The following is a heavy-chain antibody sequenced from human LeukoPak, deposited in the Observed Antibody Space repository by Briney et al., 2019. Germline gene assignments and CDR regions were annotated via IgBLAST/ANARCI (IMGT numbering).Heavy chain of an antibody. CDR3: ARGSYGSGSYPYYGMDV. CDR2: INHSGST. V-gene: IGHV4-34*01. J-gene: IGHJ6*02. Sequence: TETLCLTCAVYGGSFSGYYWSWIRQPPGKGLEWIGEINHSGSTNYNPSLKSRVTISVDTSKNQFSLKLSSVTAADTAVYYCARGSYGSGSYPYYGMDVWGQGTTVTVSS. D-gene: IGHD3-10*01. CDR1: GGSFSGYY.